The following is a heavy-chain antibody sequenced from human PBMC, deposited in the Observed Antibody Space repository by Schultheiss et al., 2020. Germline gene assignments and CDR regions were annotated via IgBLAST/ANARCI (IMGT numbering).Heavy chain of an antibody. D-gene: IGHD6-19*01. J-gene: IGHJ4*02. V-gene: IGHV4-34*01. CDR1: GGSFSGYY. CDR3: ARGPNRIGLAGTRPLNYFDY. Sequence: SETLSLTCAVYGGSFSGYYWSWIRQPPGKGLEWIGEINHSGSTNYNPSLKSRVTISVDTSKNQFSLKLSSVTAADTAVYYCARGPNRIGLAGTRPLNYFDYWGPGSLVTVSS. CDR2: INHSGST.